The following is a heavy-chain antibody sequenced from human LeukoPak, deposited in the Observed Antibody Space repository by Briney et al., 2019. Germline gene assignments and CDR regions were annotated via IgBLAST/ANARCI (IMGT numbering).Heavy chain of an antibody. J-gene: IGHJ4*02. Sequence: GGSLRLSCVASGFTFSSYSINWVRQAPGKGLEWVSYISSSSTTIYYADSVKGRFTITRDNAKNSLYLQMNSLRAEDTAVYYCARALWFGSYYFDCWGQGTLVTVSS. CDR3: ARALWFGSYYFDC. V-gene: IGHV3-48*04. CDR2: ISSSSTTI. CDR1: GFTFSSYS. D-gene: IGHD3-10*01.